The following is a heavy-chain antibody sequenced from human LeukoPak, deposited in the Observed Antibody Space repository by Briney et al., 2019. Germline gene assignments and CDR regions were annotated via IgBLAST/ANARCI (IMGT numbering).Heavy chain of an antibody. CDR1: GGSISNYY. V-gene: IGHV4-59*12. CDR2: IYHSGST. Sequence: SETLSLTCTVSGGSISNYYWSWIRQPPGKGLEWIGEIYHSGSTNYNPSLKSRVTISVDKSKNQFSLKLSSVTAADTAVYYCARVVGDEWLTGTTIWAFDIWGQGTMVTVSS. J-gene: IGHJ3*02. D-gene: IGHD1-20*01. CDR3: ARVVGDEWLTGTTIWAFDI.